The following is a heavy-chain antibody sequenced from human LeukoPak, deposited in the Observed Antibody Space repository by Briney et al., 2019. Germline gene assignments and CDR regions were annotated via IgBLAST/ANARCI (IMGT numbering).Heavy chain of an antibody. CDR2: ISGGSHVI. CDR3: AKRIYDFWSGYYRRAENHFDY. J-gene: IGHJ4*02. D-gene: IGHD3-3*01. V-gene: IGHV3-23*01. Sequence: GGSLRLSCAASGFTFGIYAMSWVRQAPGKGLEWVSSISGGSHVILYSDSVKGRFTISRDNSKNTLYLQMNSLRAEDTAVYYCAKRIYDFWSGYYRRAENHFDYWGQGTLVTVSS. CDR1: GFTFGIYA.